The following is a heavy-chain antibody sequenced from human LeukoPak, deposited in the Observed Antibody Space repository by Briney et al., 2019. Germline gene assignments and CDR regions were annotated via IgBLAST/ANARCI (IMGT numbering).Heavy chain of an antibody. J-gene: IGHJ6*03. CDR1: GGSFSGYY. D-gene: IGHD6-13*01. CDR3: ARGRVSSSTWYSTYYYYFYMDV. CDR2: VDHTGST. V-gene: IGHV4-59*01. Sequence: SETLSLTCAVYGGSFSGYYWSWIRQPPGEGLEWIGYVDHTGSTNFNPSLNGRVSISRDTSKNLFSLSLRSVTAADTAVYFCARGRVSSSTWYSTYYYYFYMDVWGKGTTVTVSS.